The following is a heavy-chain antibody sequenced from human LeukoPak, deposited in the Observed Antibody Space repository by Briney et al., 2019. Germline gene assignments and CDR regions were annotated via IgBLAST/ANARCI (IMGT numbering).Heavy chain of an antibody. J-gene: IGHJ6*03. CDR2: INHSGST. V-gene: IGHV4-34*01. CDR3: ARARPYYYYYMDV. CDR1: GGSFSGYY. Sequence: PSETLSLTCAVYGGSFSGYYWSWIRQLPGKGLEWIGEINHSGSTNYNPSLKSRVTISVDTSKNQFSLKLSSVTAADTAVYYCARARPYYYYYMDVWGKGTTVTVSS.